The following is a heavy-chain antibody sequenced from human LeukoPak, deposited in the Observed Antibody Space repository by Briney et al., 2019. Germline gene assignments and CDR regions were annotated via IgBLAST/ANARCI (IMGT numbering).Heavy chain of an antibody. D-gene: IGHD5-24*01. Sequence: PGGSLRLPCAPSGFTFSEYYMSWIRQPPGKALEWISYISTHSTYTIYAVSVSGRFTVSRDNAKNSLYLQMSSLRAEDTAIYYCARSPLTAKYIPYLVMATTYDYWGQGILVTVSS. V-gene: IGHV3-11*06. CDR1: GFTFSEYY. CDR3: ARSPLTAKYIPYLVMATTYDY. J-gene: IGHJ4*02. CDR2: ISTHSTYT.